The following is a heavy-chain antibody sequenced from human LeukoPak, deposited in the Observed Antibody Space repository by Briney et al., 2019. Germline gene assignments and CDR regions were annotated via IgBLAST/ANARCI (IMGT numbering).Heavy chain of an antibody. V-gene: IGHV4-59*01. CDR1: GGSISTYY. CDR3: ARGLTSSDWYFDL. CDR2: IHYSGST. J-gene: IGHJ2*01. D-gene: IGHD4/OR15-4a*01. Sequence: TSETLSLTCTVSGGSISTYYWSWIRQPPGKGLEWIAYIHYSGSTNYNPSLRSRVTISVDTSKNQFSLKLSSVTAADTAVYYCARGLTSSDWYFDLWGRGTLVTVSS.